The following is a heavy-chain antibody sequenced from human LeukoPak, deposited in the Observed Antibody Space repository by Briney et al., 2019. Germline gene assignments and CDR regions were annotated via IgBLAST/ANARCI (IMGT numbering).Heavy chain of an antibody. CDR3: AKEGFLDLWGVDYYYYMDV. J-gene: IGHJ6*03. V-gene: IGHV3-21*04. CDR2: ISSSSSYI. D-gene: IGHD3/OR15-3a*01. CDR1: GFTFSSYS. Sequence: PGGSLRFSCAASGFTFSSYSMNWVRQAPGKGLEWVSSISSSSSYIYYADSVKGRFTISRDNAKNTLYLQMNSLRAEDTAVYYCAKEGFLDLWGVDYYYYMDVWGKGTTVTVSS.